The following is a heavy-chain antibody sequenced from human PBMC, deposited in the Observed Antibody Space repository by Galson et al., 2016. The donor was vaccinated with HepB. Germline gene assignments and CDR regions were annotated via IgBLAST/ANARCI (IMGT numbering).Heavy chain of an antibody. V-gene: IGHV1-69*13. J-gene: IGHJ6*02. CDR2: IIPIFGTA. CDR3: AGRAGDYYDNSGYYYYYNYGLDV. Sequence: SVKVSCKASGGTFSNYAISWVRQAPGQGLEWMGGIIPIFGTANYAQNFQGRVTITADESTSTAYMELSSLRSEDTAVYYCAGRAGDYYDNSGYYYYYNYGLDVWGPGTTVTVSS. CDR1: GGTFSNYA. D-gene: IGHD3-22*01.